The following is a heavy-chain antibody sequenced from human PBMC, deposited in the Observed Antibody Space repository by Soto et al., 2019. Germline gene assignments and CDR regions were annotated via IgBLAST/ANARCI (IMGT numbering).Heavy chain of an antibody. V-gene: IGHV4-39*01. CDR3: ARSLGDLLVLDVYYGMDV. CDR1: GGSISSSSYY. J-gene: IGHJ6*02. D-gene: IGHD2-21*01. CDR2: IYYSGST. Sequence: SETLSLTCTVSGGSISSSSYYWGWIRQPPGKGLEWIGSIYYSGSTYYNPSLKSRVTISVDTSKNQFSLKLSSVTAADTAVYYCARSLGDLLVLDVYYGMDVWGQGTTVTVSS.